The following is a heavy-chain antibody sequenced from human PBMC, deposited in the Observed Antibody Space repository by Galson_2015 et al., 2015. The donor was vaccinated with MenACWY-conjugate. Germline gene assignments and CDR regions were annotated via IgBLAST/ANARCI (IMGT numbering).Heavy chain of an antibody. CDR3: ARDTRFWGASHYYYYMDV. CDR1: GFIFRNFE. J-gene: IGHJ6*03. V-gene: IGHV3-48*03. CDR2: ISPSATSI. Sequence: SLRLSCAASGFIFRNFEMNWVRQTPGKGLEWLSYISPSATSISYADSVKGRFTISRDNADNSLFLQMNSLRAEDTGIYYCARDTRFWGASHYYYYMDVWGKGTTVIVSS. D-gene: IGHD3-3*01.